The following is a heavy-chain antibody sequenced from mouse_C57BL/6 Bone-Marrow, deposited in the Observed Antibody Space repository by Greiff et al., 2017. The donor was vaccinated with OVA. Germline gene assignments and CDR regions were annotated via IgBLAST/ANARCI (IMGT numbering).Heavy chain of an antibody. CDR1: GFTFSSYT. CDR2: ISGGGGNT. V-gene: IGHV5-9*01. CDR3: ARRPNYYGSSYGYFDY. J-gene: IGHJ2*01. Sequence: EVKLQESGGGLVKPGGSLKLSCAASGFTFSSYTMSWVRQTPEKRLEWVATISGGGGNTYYPDSVKGRFTISRDNAKNTLYLQMSSLRSEDTALYYCARRPNYYGSSYGYFDYWGQGTTLTVSS. D-gene: IGHD1-1*01.